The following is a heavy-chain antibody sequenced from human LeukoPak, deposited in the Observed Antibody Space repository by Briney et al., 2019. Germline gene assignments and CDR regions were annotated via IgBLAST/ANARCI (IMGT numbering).Heavy chain of an antibody. CDR2: IWYDGSNK. V-gene: IGHV3-33*06. J-gene: IGHJ4*02. CDR1: GFIFSNYG. CDR3: AQQDGD. Sequence: GMSLRLSCAASGFIFSNYGMHWVRQAPGKGLEWVAVIWYDGSNKYYADSVKGRFTISRDNSKNRVYLQMNSLRVEDTAVYYCAQQDGDWGQGTLVTVSS.